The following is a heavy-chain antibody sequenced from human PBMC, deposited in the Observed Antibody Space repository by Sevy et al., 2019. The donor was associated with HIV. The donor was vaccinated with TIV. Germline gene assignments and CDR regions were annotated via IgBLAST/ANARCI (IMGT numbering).Heavy chain of an antibody. J-gene: IGHJ4*02. CDR2: LYITETT. D-gene: IGHD5-12*01. Sequence: GGSLRLSCAASGLSVSSNFMSWVRQAPGKGLEWVSVLYITETTYYADSVKGRFTISRDNSKNTLYLQMSSLRAEDTVVYYCARGKHVSGYYGSFDYWGLGTLVTVSS. CDR1: GLSVSSNF. V-gene: IGHV3-53*01. CDR3: ARGKHVSGYYGSFDY.